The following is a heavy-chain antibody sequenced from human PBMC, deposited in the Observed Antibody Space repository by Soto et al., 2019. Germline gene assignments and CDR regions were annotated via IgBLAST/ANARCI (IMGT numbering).Heavy chain of an antibody. CDR1: GYTFTSYG. V-gene: IGHV1-18*01. D-gene: IGHD5-12*01. CDR3: ARVGLDASGYDSQSAFDI. Sequence: QVPLVQSGAEVKKPGASVKVSCKASGYTFTSYGISWVRQAPGQGLEWMGWISAYNGNTNYAQKLQGRVTMTTDTSTSTAYMELRSLRSDDTAVYYCARVGLDASGYDSQSAFDIWGQGTMVTVSS. J-gene: IGHJ3*02. CDR2: ISAYNGNT.